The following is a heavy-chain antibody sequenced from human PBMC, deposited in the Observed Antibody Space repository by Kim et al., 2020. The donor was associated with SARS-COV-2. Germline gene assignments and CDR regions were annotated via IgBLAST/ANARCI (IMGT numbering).Heavy chain of an antibody. V-gene: IGHV3-73*01. CDR3: TRRTKYSSPGEFDY. D-gene: IGHD6-6*01. Sequence: AASVKGRFTISRDDSKNTAYLQMNSLKTEDTAVYYCTRRTKYSSPGEFDYWGQGTLVTVSS. J-gene: IGHJ4*02.